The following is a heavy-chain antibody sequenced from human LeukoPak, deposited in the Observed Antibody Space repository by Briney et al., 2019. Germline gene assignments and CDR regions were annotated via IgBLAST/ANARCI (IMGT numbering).Heavy chain of an antibody. CDR3: ARQSPQFHYYGVDV. Sequence: ASVKVSCKASGYTFTGYYMHWVRQAPGRGLEWMGWINPNSGATNFAQNFQGRVTMTRATSISTAYMELSRLTSDDTAMYYCARQSPQFHYYGVDVWGQGTALTVSS. J-gene: IGHJ6*02. V-gene: IGHV1-2*02. CDR1: GYTFTGYY. CDR2: INPNSGAT. D-gene: IGHD2-21*01.